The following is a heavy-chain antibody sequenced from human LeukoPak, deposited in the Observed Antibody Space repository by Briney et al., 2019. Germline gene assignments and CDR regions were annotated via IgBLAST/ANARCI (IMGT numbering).Heavy chain of an antibody. V-gene: IGHV3-43*01. CDR1: EFIFSSSW. CDR2: ISWDGGST. Sequence: PGGSLRLSCTTFEFIFSSSWMTWVRQAPGKELEWVSLISWDGGSTYYADSVKGRFTISRDNSKNSLYLQMNSLRTEDSALYYCAKARGSSGWDFDYWGQGTLVTVSS. CDR3: AKARGSSGWDFDY. J-gene: IGHJ4*02. D-gene: IGHD6-19*01.